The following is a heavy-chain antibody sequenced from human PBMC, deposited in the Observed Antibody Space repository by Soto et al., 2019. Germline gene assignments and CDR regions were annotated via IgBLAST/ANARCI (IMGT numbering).Heavy chain of an antibody. V-gene: IGHV1-69*01. Sequence: QVQLVQSGAEVKKPGSSVKVSCKASGGTFSSYAISWVRQAPGQGLEWMGGIIPIFGTANYAQKFQGRVTITEDESTSTAYMELSSLRSEDTAVYYCARDTAGYYYDSSGYPDAFDIWGQGTMVTVSS. CDR1: GGTFSSYA. D-gene: IGHD3-22*01. J-gene: IGHJ3*02. CDR2: IIPIFGTA. CDR3: ARDTAGYYYDSSGYPDAFDI.